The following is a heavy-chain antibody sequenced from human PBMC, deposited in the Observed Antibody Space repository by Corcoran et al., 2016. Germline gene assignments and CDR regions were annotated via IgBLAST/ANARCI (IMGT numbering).Heavy chain of an antibody. CDR3: AKGLNYLDGSGHFDY. CDR1: GFSFSSYG. Sequence: QVQLVEAGGGVVQPGRSLRLSCAASGFSFSSYGMHWVRQAPGKGLEWVAFISYDGSTKYYADSVKGRLTISRDNSKNTLFLQMNSLRAEDTAVYYCAKGLNYLDGSGHFDYWGQGTLVAVSS. J-gene: IGHJ4*02. V-gene: IGHV3-30*18. CDR2: ISYDGSTK. D-gene: IGHD3-22*01.